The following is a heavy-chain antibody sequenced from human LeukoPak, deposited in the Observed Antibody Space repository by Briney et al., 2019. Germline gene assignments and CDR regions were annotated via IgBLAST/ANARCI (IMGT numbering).Heavy chain of an antibody. D-gene: IGHD4-17*01. Sequence: PGGSLRLSCAASGFTFSSYGMHWVRQAPGKGLEWVAFIRYDGSNKYYADSVKGRFTISRDNSKNTLYLQMNSLRAEDTAVYYCAKGDDYGDYPPNYWGQGPLVTVSS. CDR2: IRYDGSNK. CDR1: GFTFSSYG. CDR3: AKGDDYGDYPPNY. J-gene: IGHJ4*02. V-gene: IGHV3-30*02.